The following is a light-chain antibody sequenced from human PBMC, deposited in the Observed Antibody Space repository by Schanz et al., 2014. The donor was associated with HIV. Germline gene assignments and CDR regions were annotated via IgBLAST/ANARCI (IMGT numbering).Light chain of an antibody. J-gene: IGKJ4*01. V-gene: IGKV3-15*01. CDR3: QQYDNWPLS. CDR1: QSVSSN. Sequence: EKVMTQSPATLSVSPGETATLSCRASQSVSSNVAWYQQTPGQAPRLLIYGASTRATGIPVRFSGSGSGTEFTLTISSLQSEDFAVYYCQQYDNWPLSFGGGTKVEIK. CDR2: GAS.